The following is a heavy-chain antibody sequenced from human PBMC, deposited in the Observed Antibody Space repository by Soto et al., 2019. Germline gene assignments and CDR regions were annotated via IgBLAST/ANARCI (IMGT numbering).Heavy chain of an antibody. CDR2: IYYSGST. CDR1: GGSIGSGGSY. J-gene: IGHJ6*02. Sequence: TLSLTCTVSGGSIGSGGSYWSWIRQHPGKGLEWIGYIYYSGSTYYNPSLKSRVTISVDTSMNQFSLKLSSVTAADTAVYYCARGTRQIAAAGTSYYYYGMDVWGQGTTVTVSS. V-gene: IGHV4-31*03. D-gene: IGHD6-13*01. CDR3: ARGTRQIAAAGTSYYYYGMDV.